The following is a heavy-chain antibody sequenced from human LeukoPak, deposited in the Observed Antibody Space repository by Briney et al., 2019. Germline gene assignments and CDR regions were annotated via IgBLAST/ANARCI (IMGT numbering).Heavy chain of an antibody. CDR1: GYTLTELS. D-gene: IGHD4-17*01. Sequence: GASVKVSCKVSGYTLTELSMHWVRQAPGKGLEWMGGFDPEDGETIYAQKFQGRVTVTEDTSTDTAYMELSSLRSEDTAVYYCATDLVLDGDYYFDYWGQGTLVTVSS. V-gene: IGHV1-24*01. CDR2: FDPEDGET. CDR3: ATDLVLDGDYYFDY. J-gene: IGHJ4*02.